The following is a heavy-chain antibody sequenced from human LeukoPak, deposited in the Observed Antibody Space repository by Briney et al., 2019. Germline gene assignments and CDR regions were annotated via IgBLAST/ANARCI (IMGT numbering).Heavy chain of an antibody. V-gene: IGHV3-23*01. D-gene: IGHD1-26*01. Sequence: PGGSLRLSCAASGFTFSNHGLSWVRQAPGKGLEWVSSISGGGDATYYADSVKGRFTISRDNSKNTLYLQMSSLRAEDTAVYYCAKDQWEALYWGQGTLVTVSS. CDR2: ISGGGDAT. CDR3: AKDQWEALY. CDR1: GFTFSNHG. J-gene: IGHJ4*02.